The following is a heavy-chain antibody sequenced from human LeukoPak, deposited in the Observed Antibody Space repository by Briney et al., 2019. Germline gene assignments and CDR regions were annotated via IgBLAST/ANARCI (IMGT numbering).Heavy chain of an antibody. CDR2: INPSGGST. CDR1: GYTFTTYY. Sequence: GASVKVSCKASGYTFTTYYMHWVRQAPGQGLEWMGIINPSGGSTSYTQKFQGRVTMTRDTSTSTVYMELSSLRSEDTAVYYCARETSPPPYGYYYYGMDVWGQGTTVTVSS. J-gene: IGHJ6*02. D-gene: IGHD4-17*01. CDR3: ARETSPPPYGYYYYGMDV. V-gene: IGHV1-46*01.